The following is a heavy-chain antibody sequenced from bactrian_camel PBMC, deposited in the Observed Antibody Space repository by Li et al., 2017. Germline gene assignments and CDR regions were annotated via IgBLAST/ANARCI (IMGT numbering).Heavy chain of an antibody. CDR2: IVSGGGST. Sequence: HVQLVESGGGSVQAGGSLSLSCAASGYTFSRKCTTWFRQAPGKGLEWVSAIVSGGGSTYYADSVKGRFTISRDNAKNTVYLQLNSLKTEDMAMNYCAKCGSYSDAAGLYYGMDYWGKGTQVTVS. CDR1: GYTFSRKC. D-gene: IGHD4*01. J-gene: IGHJ7*01. V-gene: IGHV3S1*01.